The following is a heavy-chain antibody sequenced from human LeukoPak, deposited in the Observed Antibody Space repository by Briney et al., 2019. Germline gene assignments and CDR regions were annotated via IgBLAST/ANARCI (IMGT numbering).Heavy chain of an antibody. CDR2: INHSGST. Sequence: KPSETLSLTCAVYGGSFSGYYWSWIRQPPGKGLEWIGEINHSGSTNYNPSLKSRVTISVDTSKNQFSLKLSSVTAADTAVYYCARHSIVVVPAAMGVDYWGQGTLVTVSS. CDR3: ARHSIVVVPAAMGVDY. D-gene: IGHD2-2*01. J-gene: IGHJ4*02. CDR1: GGSFSGYY. V-gene: IGHV4-34*01.